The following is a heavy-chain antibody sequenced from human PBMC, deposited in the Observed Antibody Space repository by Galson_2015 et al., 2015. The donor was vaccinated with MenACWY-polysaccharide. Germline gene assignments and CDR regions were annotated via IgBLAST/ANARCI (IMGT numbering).Heavy chain of an antibody. J-gene: IGHJ4*02. CDR2: INQPGRDK. Sequence: SLRLSCAASGFTFSTYCMSWVRQAPGKGLEWVADINQPGRDKYYVDSVRGRFTISRDNSKNSVYLQMDSLRAEDTAVYYCARPSSGDRHYNGRGQGTLVT. CDR3: ARPSSGDRHYNG. V-gene: IGHV3-7*01. D-gene: IGHD2-15*01. CDR1: GFTFSTYC.